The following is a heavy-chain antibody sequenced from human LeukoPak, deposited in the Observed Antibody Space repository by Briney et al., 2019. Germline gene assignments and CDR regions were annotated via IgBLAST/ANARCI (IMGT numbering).Heavy chain of an antibody. CDR1: DDSITMYY. J-gene: IGHJ6*03. D-gene: IGHD4-17*01. Sequence: SETLSLTCSVSDDSITMYYWTWIRQPPGKGLEWIGYVDHTGSTNFNPSLNGRVSISRDTTKNLFSLRLRSVTAADTAVYYCARFAPLYGDYYYYYYMDVWGKGTTVTVSS. CDR2: VDHTGST. V-gene: IGHV4-59*01. CDR3: ARFAPLYGDYYYYYYMDV.